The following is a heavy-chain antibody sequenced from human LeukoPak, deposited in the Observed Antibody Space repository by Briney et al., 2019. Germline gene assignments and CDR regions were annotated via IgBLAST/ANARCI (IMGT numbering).Heavy chain of an antibody. D-gene: IGHD2-2*01. J-gene: IGHJ4*02. CDR1: GGSISSYY. CDR3: AREVGDLTDY. CDR2: IYYSGST. Sequence: SETLSLTCTVSGGSISSYYWSWIRQPPGKGLEWIGYIYYSGSTNYNPSLKSRVTISVDTSKNQFSLKLSSVTAADTAVYYCAREVGDLTDYWGQGTLVTVSS. V-gene: IGHV4-59*01.